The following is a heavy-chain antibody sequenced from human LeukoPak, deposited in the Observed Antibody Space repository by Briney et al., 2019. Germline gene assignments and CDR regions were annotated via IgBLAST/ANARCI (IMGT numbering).Heavy chain of an antibody. CDR1: GFTFSSYA. CDR3: AKGSKEVLFTRDHYMDV. D-gene: IGHD3-3*01. CDR2: IRYDGSNK. J-gene: IGHJ6*03. Sequence: GGSLRLSCAGSGFTFSSYAMHWVRHAPGKRLEWVAFIRYDGSNKYYADSVKGRFTISRDNSKNKLYLQMNSLRAEDTAVYYCAKGSKEVLFTRDHYMDVWGKGTTVTISS. V-gene: IGHV3-30*02.